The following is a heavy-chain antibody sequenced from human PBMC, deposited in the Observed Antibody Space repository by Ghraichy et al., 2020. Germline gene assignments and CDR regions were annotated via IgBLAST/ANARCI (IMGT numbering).Heavy chain of an antibody. V-gene: IGHV1-69*13. Sequence: SVKVSCKASGGTFSSYAISWVRQAPGQGLEWMGGIIPIFGTANYAQKFQGRVTITADESTSTAYMELSSLRSEDTAVYYCASLYRAPDYYDSSGYFSYYYYYGMDVWGQGTTVTVSS. D-gene: IGHD3-22*01. CDR1: GGTFSSYA. CDR2: IIPIFGTA. J-gene: IGHJ6*02. CDR3: ASLYRAPDYYDSSGYFSYYYYYGMDV.